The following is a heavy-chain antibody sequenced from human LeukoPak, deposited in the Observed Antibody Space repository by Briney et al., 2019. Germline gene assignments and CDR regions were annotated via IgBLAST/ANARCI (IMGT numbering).Heavy chain of an antibody. CDR2: IYYSGST. CDR3: ARSDTAMVTNY. V-gene: IGHV4-59*08. D-gene: IGHD5-18*01. J-gene: IGHJ4*02. Sequence: SETLSLTCTVSGCSISSYYWSWIRQPPGKGLEWIGYIYYSGSTNYNPSLKSRVTISVDTSKNQFSLKLSSVTAADTAVYYCARSDTAMVTNYWGQGTLVTVSS. CDR1: GCSISSYY.